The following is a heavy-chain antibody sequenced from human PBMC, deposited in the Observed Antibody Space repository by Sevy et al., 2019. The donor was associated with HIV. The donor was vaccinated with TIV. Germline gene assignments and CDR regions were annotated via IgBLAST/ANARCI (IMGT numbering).Heavy chain of an antibody. D-gene: IGHD3-10*02. J-gene: IGHJ4*02. V-gene: IGHV3-30*18. CDR2: ISSDGKNQ. CDR1: GFTFQTFG. CDR3: TKESLRGTYLRGDFDH. Sequence: GGSLRLSCSGFGFTFQTFGMHWVRQAPGKGPEWLAVISSDGKNQNYADSVKGRFTISRDNSRNLLYLHMNNLVASDTAVYFCTKESLRGTYLRGDFDHRGQGTLVTVSS.